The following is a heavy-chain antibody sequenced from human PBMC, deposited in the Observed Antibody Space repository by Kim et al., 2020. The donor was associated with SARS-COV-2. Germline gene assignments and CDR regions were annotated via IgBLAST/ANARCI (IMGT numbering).Heavy chain of an antibody. CDR1: GGSFSGYY. J-gene: IGHJ2*01. Sequence: SETLSLTCAVYGGSFSGYYWSWIRQPPGKGLEWIGEINHSGSTNYNPSLKSRVTISVDTSKNQFSLKLSSVTAADTAVYYCARGRGTGTAGPSYWYFDLWGRGTLVTVSS. D-gene: IGHD1-1*01. CDR2: INHSGST. CDR3: ARGRGTGTAGPSYWYFDL. V-gene: IGHV4-34*01.